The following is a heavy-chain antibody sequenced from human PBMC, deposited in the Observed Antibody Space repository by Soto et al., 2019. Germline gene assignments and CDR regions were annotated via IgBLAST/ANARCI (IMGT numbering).Heavy chain of an antibody. Sequence: SETLSLTCTVSGGSISSYYWSWIRQPPGKGLEWIGYIYYSGSTNYNPSLKSRVTISVDTSKNQFSLKLSSVTAADTALYYCGRHHDSWGQGTLVTVSS. CDR1: GGSISSYY. CDR3: GRHHDS. J-gene: IGHJ4*02. CDR2: IYYSGST. V-gene: IGHV4-59*08.